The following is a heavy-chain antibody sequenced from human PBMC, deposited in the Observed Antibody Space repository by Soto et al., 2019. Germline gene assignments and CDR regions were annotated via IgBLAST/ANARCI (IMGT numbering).Heavy chain of an antibody. CDR2: ISGSGGST. D-gene: IGHD2-15*01. Sequence: EVQLLESGGGSVQPGGSLRLSCAASGFTFSSYAMSWVRQAPGKGLEWVSAISGSGGSTYYADSVKGRFTISRDNSKNTLYLQMNSLRAEDTAVYYCAKEVVAATDYYYGMDVWGQGTTVTVSS. J-gene: IGHJ6*02. CDR3: AKEVVAATDYYYGMDV. CDR1: GFTFSSYA. V-gene: IGHV3-23*01.